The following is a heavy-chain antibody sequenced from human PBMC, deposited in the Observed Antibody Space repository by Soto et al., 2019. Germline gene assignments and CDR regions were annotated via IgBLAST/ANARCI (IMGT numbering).Heavy chain of an antibody. CDR1: GFTFSDYY. CDR2: ISSSGSTI. J-gene: IGHJ6*03. V-gene: IGHV3-11*01. D-gene: IGHD3-10*01. CDR3: ARTMVRGVMTLQHYYYMDV. Sequence: QVQLVESGGGLVKPGGSLRLSCAASGFTFSDYYMSWIRQAPGKGLEWVSYISSSGSTIYYADAVKGRFTISRDNAKNSLYLQMNSLRAEDTAVYYCARTMVRGVMTLQHYYYMDVWGKGTTVTVSS.